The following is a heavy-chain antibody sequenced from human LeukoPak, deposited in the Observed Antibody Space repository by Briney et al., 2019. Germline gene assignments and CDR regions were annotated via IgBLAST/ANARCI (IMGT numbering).Heavy chain of an antibody. CDR1: GFTFSNSA. Sequence: PGGSLRLSCAASGFTFSNSAMSWVRQAPGKGLEWVSGISGSGDSTYYADSVRGRFTISRDNSKSTLYLQMNSLRAEDTGLYFCARGRDESSAYRSLDLWGQGTLVTVSA. J-gene: IGHJ5*02. V-gene: IGHV3-23*01. CDR3: ARGRDESSAYRSLDL. CDR2: ISGSGDST. D-gene: IGHD3-16*01.